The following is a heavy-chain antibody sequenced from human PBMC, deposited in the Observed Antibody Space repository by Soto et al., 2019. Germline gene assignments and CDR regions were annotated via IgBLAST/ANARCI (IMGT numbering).Heavy chain of an antibody. Sequence: SGGSLRLSCSASGVTFSSYAMHWVRQAPGKGLQYVSAISSDGVSTYYADSVKGRFTISRDNSKNTLYLQMSSLRAEDTAVYYCVKAVSGTVGWFDPWGQGTLVTVSS. V-gene: IGHV3-64D*06. CDR2: ISSDGVST. CDR3: VKAVSGTVGWFDP. D-gene: IGHD6-19*01. J-gene: IGHJ5*02. CDR1: GVTFSSYA.